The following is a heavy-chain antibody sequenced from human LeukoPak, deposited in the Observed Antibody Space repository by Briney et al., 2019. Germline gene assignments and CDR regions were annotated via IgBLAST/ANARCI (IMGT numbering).Heavy chain of an antibody. CDR2: MTGPADTT. CDR3: AKGAEIDH. CDR1: GFNFNNFA. J-gene: IGHJ4*02. Sequence: GGSLRLSCAASGFNFNNFAMSWVRQAPGKGLEWLSAMTGPADTTYYAESVKGRFIISRDYSKSMVFLQMNSLRVEDTAIYYCAKGAEIDHWGQGTLVTVSS. V-gene: IGHV3-23*01.